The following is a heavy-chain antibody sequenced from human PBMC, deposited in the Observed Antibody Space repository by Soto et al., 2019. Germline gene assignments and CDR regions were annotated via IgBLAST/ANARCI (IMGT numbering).Heavy chain of an antibody. CDR3: ARSLLKVILPLGY. J-gene: IGHJ4*02. CDR2: INTLSGDT. V-gene: IGHV1-2*02. CDR1: GYTFSGYY. Sequence: QVQLVQSGAEVKKPGASVKVSYKASGYTFSGYYMHWVRQAPGQRLEWMGWINTLSGDTSFPQKFQGRLAMTRDTSIDTAFMEVSRLTSDDTAIYYCARSLLKVILPLGYWGQGTLVSVSS. D-gene: IGHD3-3*02.